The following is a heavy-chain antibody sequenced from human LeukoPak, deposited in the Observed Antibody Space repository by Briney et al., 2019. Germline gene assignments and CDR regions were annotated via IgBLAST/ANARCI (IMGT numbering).Heavy chain of an antibody. Sequence: VASVKVSCKASGYTFISYGISWVRQAPGQGFEWMGWISGYNGNTNYAQNLQGRVTMTTDTSTSTAYMEPRSLRSDDTAVYYCARGLGVVTAQSEQPKPRYFDLWGRGTQVTVSS. J-gene: IGHJ2*01. V-gene: IGHV1-18*01. CDR1: GYTFISYG. CDR3: ARGLGVVTAQSEQPKPRYFDL. CDR2: ISGYNGNT. D-gene: IGHD2-21*02.